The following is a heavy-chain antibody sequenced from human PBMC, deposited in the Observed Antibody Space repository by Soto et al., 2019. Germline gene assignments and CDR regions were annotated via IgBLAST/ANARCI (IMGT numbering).Heavy chain of an antibody. CDR1: GDSISGGDYY. J-gene: IGHJ4*02. V-gene: IGHV4-30-4*01. CDR3: ARHYDTSGGFDY. D-gene: IGHD3-22*01. Sequence: QVQLQESGPGLVKPSQTLSLTCTVSGDSISGGDYYWSWIRQPPGKGLEWIGYIYYSGNTYYNPSLESRASISVDTSQNQFSLKLSSVTAADTAVYYCARHYDTSGGFDYWGQGTLVTVSS. CDR2: IYYSGNT.